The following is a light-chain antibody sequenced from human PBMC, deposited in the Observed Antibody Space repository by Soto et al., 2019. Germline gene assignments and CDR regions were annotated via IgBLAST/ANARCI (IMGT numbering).Light chain of an antibody. Sequence: DIHMAHSPSTLSACVGDRFTIACRASQSFTSWLALYQQKPGKASKLLIYDASSLESGVPSRFSGSGSGTEFTLTISSLQPDDFATYYCQQYNSYWTFGQGTKVDIK. V-gene: IGKV1-5*01. J-gene: IGKJ1*01. CDR2: DAS. CDR1: QSFTSW. CDR3: QQYNSYWT.